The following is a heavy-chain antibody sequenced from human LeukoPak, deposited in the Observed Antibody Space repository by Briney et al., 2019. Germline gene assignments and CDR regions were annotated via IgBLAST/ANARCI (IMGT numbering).Heavy chain of an antibody. J-gene: IGHJ4*02. CDR3: ILTTVTTSAEY. V-gene: IGHV3-53*01. D-gene: IGHD4-17*01. CDR2: IYNGVTI. Sequence: PGGSLRLSCAASGLTVSSNYMNWVRQAPGKGLEWVSVIYNGVTIHYADSVKGRFTISSDNSKNTVYLQLNGLRAEDTAIYYCILTTVTTSAEYWGQGTLVTVSS. CDR1: GLTVSSNY.